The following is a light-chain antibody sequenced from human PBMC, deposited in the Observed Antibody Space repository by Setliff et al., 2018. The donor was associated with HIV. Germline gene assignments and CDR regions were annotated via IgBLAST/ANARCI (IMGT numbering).Light chain of an antibody. CDR1: SSNIGTGYD. CDR2: GNS. CDR3: QSYENTLSAFVI. J-gene: IGLJ2*01. Sequence: QSVLTQPPSVSGAPGQRVTISCTGSSSNIGTGYDVHWYQKLPGTAPKPLIYGNSSRPSGVPDRFSGSKSGTSAYLAINGLQADDEADYYCQSYENTLSAFVIFGGGTKVTVL. V-gene: IGLV1-40*01.